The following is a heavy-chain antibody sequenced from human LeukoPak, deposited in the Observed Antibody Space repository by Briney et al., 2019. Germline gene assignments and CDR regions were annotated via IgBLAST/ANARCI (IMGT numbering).Heavy chain of an antibody. J-gene: IGHJ5*02. V-gene: IGHV4-59*08. CDR1: GGSISDYY. Sequence: PSETLSLTCTVSGGSISDYYWSWIRQAPGKGLEWIGYIYYSGSTYYNPSLKSRVTISVDTSKNQFSLKLSSVTAADTAVYYCARVVVARWFDPWGQGTLVTVSS. CDR3: ARVVVARWFDP. CDR2: IYYSGST. D-gene: IGHD2-15*01.